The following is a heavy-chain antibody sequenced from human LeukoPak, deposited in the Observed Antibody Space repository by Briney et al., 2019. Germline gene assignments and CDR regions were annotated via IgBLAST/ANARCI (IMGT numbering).Heavy chain of an antibody. V-gene: IGHV4-34*09. CDR1: GGSFSGYY. J-gene: IGHJ4*02. CDR3: ARVPRNPDYGDYEY. CDR2: INHSGST. Sequence: SETLSLTCAVYGGSFSGYYWSWIRQPPGKGLEWIGEINHSGSTYYNPSLKSRVTISVDTSKNQFSLKLSSVTAADTAVYYCARVPRNPDYGDYEYWGQGTLVTVSS. D-gene: IGHD4-17*01.